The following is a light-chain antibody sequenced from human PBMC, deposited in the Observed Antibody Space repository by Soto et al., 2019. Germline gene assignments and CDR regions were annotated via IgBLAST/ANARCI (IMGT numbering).Light chain of an antibody. CDR3: QQSYRSPPT. Sequence: DIQMTQSPSSLSASVGDRVTITCRASQSTTSKLNWYQQKPGKVPNLLIYAASSLQSGVPSRFSGSGSGTDFTLTISSLQPEDFATYYCQQSYRSPPTFGQGTKVDIK. CDR1: QSTTSK. CDR2: AAS. V-gene: IGKV1-39*01. J-gene: IGKJ1*01.